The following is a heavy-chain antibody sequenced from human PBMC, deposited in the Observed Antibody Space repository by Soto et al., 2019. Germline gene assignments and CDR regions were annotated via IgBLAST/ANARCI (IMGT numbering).Heavy chain of an antibody. CDR3: TKDKKSRAQEWALDY. CDR1: GGSFNSFP. J-gene: IGHJ4*02. D-gene: IGHD2-15*01. Sequence: QVRLVQSGTEVKKPGSSVKVSCKVSGGSFNSFPISWVRQAPGQGPQWMGGIVPVFGIANYAKEFLGRGTITADRSTTASYMELSSLRSGDTAVYYCTKDKKSRAQEWALDYWGQGTLVMVSS. V-gene: IGHV1-69*17. CDR2: IVPVFGIA.